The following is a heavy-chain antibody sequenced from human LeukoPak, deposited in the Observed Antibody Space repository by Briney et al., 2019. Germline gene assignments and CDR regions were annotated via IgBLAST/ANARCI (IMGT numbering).Heavy chain of an antibody. CDR3: ARAKIAAAGTGAFDV. J-gene: IGHJ3*01. CDR2: FSATDGSA. D-gene: IGHD6-13*01. V-gene: IGHV3-23*01. CDR1: GFTFSSYA. Sequence: GGSLRLACAASGFTFSSYAMTWVRQAPGKGLEWVSAFSATDGSAQYAESVEGRLTISRDNSKNTLFLQMNSLGAEDTAVYYCARAKIAAAGTGAFDVWGQGTLVTVSS.